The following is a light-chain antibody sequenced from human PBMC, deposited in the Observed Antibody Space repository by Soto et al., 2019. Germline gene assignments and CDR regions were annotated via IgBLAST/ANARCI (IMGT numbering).Light chain of an antibody. CDR1: SSDVGSYNL. V-gene: IGLV2-23*02. CDR2: EVS. J-gene: IGLJ1*01. CDR3: CSYAGSSTYV. Sequence: QSVLTQPASVSGSPGQSITISCTGTSSDVGSYNLVSWYQQHPGKAPKLMIYEVSKRPSGVSNRFSGSKSGNTASLTISGLQAEDEADYYCCSYAGSSTYVFGTGDQGNRP.